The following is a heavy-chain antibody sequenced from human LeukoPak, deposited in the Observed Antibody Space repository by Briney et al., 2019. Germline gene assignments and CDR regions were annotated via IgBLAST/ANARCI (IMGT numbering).Heavy chain of an antibody. D-gene: IGHD5-12*01. V-gene: IGHV3-33*01. CDR2: IWYDGRNK. Sequence: GRSLRLSCAASGFTFSGYGMVWVRQAPGKGLEWVALIWYDGRNKYCADSVKGRFTVSRDNSKNTLYLQMNSLRVEDTAVYYCARDPSNSGYDYLYHFDYWGQGTLVTVSS. J-gene: IGHJ4*02. CDR1: GFTFSGYG. CDR3: ARDPSNSGYDYLYHFDY.